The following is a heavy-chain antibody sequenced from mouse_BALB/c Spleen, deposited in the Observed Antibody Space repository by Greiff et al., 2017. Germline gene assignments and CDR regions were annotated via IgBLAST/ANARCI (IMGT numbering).Heavy chain of an antibody. CDR2: ISSGSSTI. J-gene: IGHJ3*01. CDR3: ARDYYGSSYAY. V-gene: IGHV5-17*02. CDR1: GFTFSSFG. Sequence: EVQRVESGGGLVQPGGSRTLSCAASGFTFSSFGMHWVRQAPEKGLEWVAYISSGSSTIYYADTVKGRFTISRDNPKNTLFLQMTSLRSEDTAMYYCARDYYGSSYAYWGQGTLVTVSA. D-gene: IGHD1-1*01.